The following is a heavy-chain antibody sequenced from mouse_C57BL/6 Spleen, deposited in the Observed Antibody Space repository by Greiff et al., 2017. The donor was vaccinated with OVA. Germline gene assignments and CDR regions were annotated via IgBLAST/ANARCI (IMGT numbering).Heavy chain of an antibody. V-gene: IGHV6-3*01. CDR3: TGLGRPWFAY. Sequence: EVQLVESGGGLVQPGGSMKLSCVASGFTFSNYWMNWVRQSPEKGLEWVAQIRLKSDNYATHYAESVKGRFTISRDDSKSSVYLQMNNLRAEDTGIYYCTGLGRPWFAYWGQGTLVTVSA. J-gene: IGHJ3*01. CDR1: GFTFSNYW. D-gene: IGHD4-1*01. CDR2: IRLKSDNYAT.